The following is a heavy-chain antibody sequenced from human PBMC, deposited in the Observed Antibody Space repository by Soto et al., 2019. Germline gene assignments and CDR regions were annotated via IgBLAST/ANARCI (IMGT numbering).Heavy chain of an antibody. D-gene: IGHD2-15*01. V-gene: IGHV3-30-3*01. Sequence: QVRLVESGGGVVQPGRSLRLSCAASGFTFSSYAMHWVRQAPGKGLEWVAVISYDGSNKYYADSVKGRFTISRDNSKNTLYLQMNSLRAEDTAVYYCARVVDDIVVVVAATQYYYYGMDVWGQGTTVTVSS. CDR3: ARVVDDIVVVVAATQYYYYGMDV. CDR2: ISYDGSNK. J-gene: IGHJ6*02. CDR1: GFTFSSYA.